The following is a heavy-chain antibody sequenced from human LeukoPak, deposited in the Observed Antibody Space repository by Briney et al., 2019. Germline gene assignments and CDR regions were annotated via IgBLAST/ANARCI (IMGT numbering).Heavy chain of an antibody. Sequence: GRSLRLSCATSGFTFSSYAMHWVRQAPGKGLEWVAVISYDGSKKYYADSVKGRFTISRDNSKNTLYLQMNSLRAEDTAVYYCARDGIAAAGRLDNWFDPWGQGTLVTVSS. V-gene: IGHV3-30-3*01. CDR2: ISYDGSKK. J-gene: IGHJ5*02. CDR3: ARDGIAAAGRLDNWFDP. CDR1: GFTFSSYA. D-gene: IGHD6-13*01.